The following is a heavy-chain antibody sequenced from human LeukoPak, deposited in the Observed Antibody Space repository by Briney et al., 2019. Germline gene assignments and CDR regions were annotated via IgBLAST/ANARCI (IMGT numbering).Heavy chain of an antibody. V-gene: IGHV3-48*01. CDR2: ITLTSSKM. CDR1: GGSISSGDYY. Sequence: ETLSLTCTVSGGSISSGDYYWIWVRQAPGKGLQWLSYITLTSSKMYYADSVKGRFTISRDDAKNSLYLQMNSLRAEDAGVYYCARDSDPRDFRSSPFDHWGQGTPVTVSS. CDR3: ARDSDPRDFRSSPFDH. J-gene: IGHJ4*02. D-gene: IGHD4-4*01.